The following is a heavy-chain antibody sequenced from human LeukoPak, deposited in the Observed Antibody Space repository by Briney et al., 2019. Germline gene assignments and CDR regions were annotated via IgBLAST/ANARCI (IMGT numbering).Heavy chain of an antibody. CDR1: AFIFSGHW. V-gene: IGHV3-7*03. D-gene: IGHD6-19*01. CDR2: IKEDGSER. CDR3: ARAGYSSGWEIDY. Sequence: GGSLRLSCEGSAFIFSGHWMNWVRQTPGKGLEWVASIKEDGSERQYVDSVKGRFSISRDNTKGSLFLQLNSLRAEDTAVYYCARAGYSSGWEIDYWGQGTLVTVSS. J-gene: IGHJ4*02.